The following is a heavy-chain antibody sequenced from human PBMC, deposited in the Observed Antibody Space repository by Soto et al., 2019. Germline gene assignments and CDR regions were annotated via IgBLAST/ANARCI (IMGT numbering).Heavy chain of an antibody. CDR1: GYTFTSYA. D-gene: IGHD6-13*01. V-gene: IGHV1-3*01. CDR2: INAGNGNT. CDR3: ARSKTSSSWWASWFDP. Sequence: RASVKVSCKASGYTFTSYAMHWVRQAPGQRLEWMGWINAGNGNTKYSQKFQGRVTITRDTSASTAYMELSSLRSEDTAVYYCARSKTSSSWWASWFDPWGQGTLVTVSS. J-gene: IGHJ5*02.